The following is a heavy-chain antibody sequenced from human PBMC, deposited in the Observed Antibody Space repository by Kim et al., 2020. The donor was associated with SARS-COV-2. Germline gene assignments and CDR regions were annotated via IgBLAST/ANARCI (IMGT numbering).Heavy chain of an antibody. CDR3: ARDKAVRGVIYDY. V-gene: IGHV1-69*01. J-gene: IGHJ4*02. D-gene: IGHD3-10*01. Sequence: YAQKIQSRITTTADGSTSTAYMELSSVRSEDTAVYYCARDKAVRGVIYDYWGQGTLVTVSS.